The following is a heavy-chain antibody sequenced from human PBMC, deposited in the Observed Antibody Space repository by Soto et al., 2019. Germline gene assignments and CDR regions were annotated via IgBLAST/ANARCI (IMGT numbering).Heavy chain of an antibody. CDR2: INPTTGNT. CDR3: ARGMRTWIQLWLGGGLDF. Sequence: ASVKVSCKASGYTFTDFYIHWVRLAPGQGLEWMGTINPTTGNTDSAQRFQGRVSMTRDTSTSTVYMEVFRLTSEDTAVYYCARGMRTWIQLWLGGGLDFWGQGTPVTVSS. CDR1: GYTFTDFY. J-gene: IGHJ4*02. V-gene: IGHV1-46*01. D-gene: IGHD5-18*01.